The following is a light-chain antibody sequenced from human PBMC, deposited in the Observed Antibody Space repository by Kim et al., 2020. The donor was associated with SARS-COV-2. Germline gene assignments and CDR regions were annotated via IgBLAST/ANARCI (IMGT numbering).Light chain of an antibody. CDR3: QQRSNWPPALT. Sequence: PGERAPLACRASQSVSTYLAWYQQKPGQAPRLLIYDASNRATGVPARFSGSGSGTDFTLTISSLQSEDFAVYYCQQRSNWPPALTFGGGTKVDIK. CDR2: DAS. J-gene: IGKJ4*01. V-gene: IGKV3-11*01. CDR1: QSVSTY.